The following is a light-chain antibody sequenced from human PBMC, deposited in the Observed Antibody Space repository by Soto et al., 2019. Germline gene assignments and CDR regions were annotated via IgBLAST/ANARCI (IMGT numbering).Light chain of an antibody. J-gene: IGKJ4*01. V-gene: IGKV3-15*01. CDR1: QNVSSN. CDR2: GAS. CDR3: QQYNNWPPLT. Sequence: EIVMTQSPATLSVSPGERATLSCRASQNVSSNLAWYQQKPGQGPRLLVYGASARATGVPARFSGSGSGTQFTLTISSLQSADFALYYCQQYNNWPPLTFGGGTKVDIK.